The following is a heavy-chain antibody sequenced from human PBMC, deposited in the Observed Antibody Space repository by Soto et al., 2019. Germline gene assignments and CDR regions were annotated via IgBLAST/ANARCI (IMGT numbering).Heavy chain of an antibody. V-gene: IGHV3-33*01. CDR2: IWYDGSNK. CDR3: ARDSRYSGYVVDY. Sequence: GGSLRLSCAASGFTFSSYGIPRVRPAPGKGLEWVAVIWYDGSNKYYADSVKGRFTISRDNSKNTLYLQMNSLRAEDTAVYYCARDSRYSGYVVDYWGQGTLVTVSS. J-gene: IGHJ4*02. D-gene: IGHD5-12*01. CDR1: GFTFSSYG.